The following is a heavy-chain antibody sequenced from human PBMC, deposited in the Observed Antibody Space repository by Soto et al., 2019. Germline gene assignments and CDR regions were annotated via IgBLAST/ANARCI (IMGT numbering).Heavy chain of an antibody. CDR2: ISYDGSNK. D-gene: IGHD6-13*01. CDR1: GFTFSSYA. J-gene: IGHJ6*02. Sequence: QVQLVESGGGVVQPGRSLRLSCAASGFTFSSYAMHWVRQAPGKGLEWVAVISYDGSNKYYADSVKGRFTISRDNSKNTLYLQMNSLRGEDTAVYYCAREGLAAGDYYADGMDVWGQGTTVTVSS. V-gene: IGHV3-30-3*01. CDR3: AREGLAAGDYYADGMDV.